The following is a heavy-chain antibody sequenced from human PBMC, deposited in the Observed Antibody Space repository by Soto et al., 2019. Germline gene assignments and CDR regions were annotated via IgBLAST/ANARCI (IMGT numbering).Heavy chain of an antibody. CDR2: ISYDGSNK. CDR3: AKDLDPYSSPFPYAFDI. J-gene: IGHJ3*02. V-gene: IGHV3-30*18. Sequence: GGSLRLSCAASGFTFSSYGMHWVRQAPGKGLEWVAVISYDGSNKYYADSVKGRFTISRDNSKNTLYLQMNSLRAEDTAVYYCAKDLDPYSSPFPYAFDIWGQGTMVTVSS. D-gene: IGHD6-13*01. CDR1: GFTFSSYG.